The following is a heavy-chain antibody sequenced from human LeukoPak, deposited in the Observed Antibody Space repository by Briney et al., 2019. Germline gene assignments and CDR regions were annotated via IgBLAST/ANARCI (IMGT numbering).Heavy chain of an antibody. CDR1: GFTFSSYG. CDR3: ARDLPRTSGP. Sequence: GGSLRLSCAASGFTFSSYGMHWVRQAPGKGLEWVAVISYDGSNKYYADSVKGRFTISRDNSKNTLYLQMNSLRAEDTAVYYCARDLPRTSGPWGQGTLVTVSS. D-gene: IGHD3-10*01. J-gene: IGHJ5*02. CDR2: ISYDGSNK. V-gene: IGHV3-30*03.